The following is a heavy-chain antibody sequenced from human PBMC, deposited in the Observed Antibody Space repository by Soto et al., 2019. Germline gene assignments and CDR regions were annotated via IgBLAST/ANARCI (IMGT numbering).Heavy chain of an antibody. V-gene: IGHV3-30-3*01. CDR2: ISFDGSNK. Sequence: QVQLVESGGGVVQPGRSLRLSCAASGFTFSSYAMHWVRQAPGKGLEWVAFISFDGSNKYCADSVKGRFTVSRDNSKNTLYLQMNSLRAEDTAIYYCARHTPHFDYWGQGTLVTVSS. CDR3: ARHTPHFDY. D-gene: IGHD5-18*01. J-gene: IGHJ4*02. CDR1: GFTFSSYA.